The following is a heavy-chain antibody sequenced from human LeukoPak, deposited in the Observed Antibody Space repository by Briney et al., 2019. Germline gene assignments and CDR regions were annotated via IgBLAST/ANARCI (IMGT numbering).Heavy chain of an antibody. CDR3: ARVPGSGSYFPFDS. Sequence: SVKVSCKASGGTFSSHGISWVRQAPGQGLEWMGGIIPIFGATNYAQKFQGRVTITTDDSTSTAYMELSSLRFEDTAVYFCARVPGSGSYFPFDSWGQGTLVTVSS. J-gene: IGHJ4*02. V-gene: IGHV1-69*05. CDR1: GGTFSSHG. D-gene: IGHD1-26*01. CDR2: IIPIFGAT.